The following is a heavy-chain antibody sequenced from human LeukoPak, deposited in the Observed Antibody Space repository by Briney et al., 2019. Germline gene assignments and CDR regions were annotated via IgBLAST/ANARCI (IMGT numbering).Heavy chain of an antibody. D-gene: IGHD6-13*01. J-gene: IGHJ4*02. Sequence: QPGGSLRLSCAASGFTFRKYYMHWVRQAPGKGLVWVSRINSDGSSTTYADSVRGRFTVSRDNAKNTLYLQMNSLKVEDTAMYYCIRVFVGDEYSSSGYWGQGTLVTVSS. V-gene: IGHV3-74*03. CDR2: INSDGSST. CDR1: GFTFRKYY. CDR3: IRVFVGDEYSSSGY.